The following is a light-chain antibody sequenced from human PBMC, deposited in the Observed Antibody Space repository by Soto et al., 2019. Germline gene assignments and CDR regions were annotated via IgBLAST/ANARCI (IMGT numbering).Light chain of an antibody. CDR2: GAS. V-gene: IGKV3-20*01. CDR3: QQYGSSGT. CDR1: ETVATN. Sequence: VRTQSPATLSVSPGERATLACWASETVATNLAWYQQKPGQAPRLLISGASTRAAGISDRFRGSGSGTDFTLTISRLEPEDFTVYYCQQYGSSGTFGQGTKVDIK. J-gene: IGKJ1*01.